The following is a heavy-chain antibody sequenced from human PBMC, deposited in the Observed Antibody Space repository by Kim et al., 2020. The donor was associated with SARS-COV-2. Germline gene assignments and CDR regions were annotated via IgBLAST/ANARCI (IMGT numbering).Heavy chain of an antibody. D-gene: IGHD3-10*01. J-gene: IGHJ6*02. V-gene: IGHV3-23*01. CDR1: GFTFSSDA. CDR2: ITSGGTT. Sequence: GGSLRLSCAASGFTFSSDALNWVRQAPGKGLEWVSTITSGGTTLYADSVKGRFTISRDNSKNTLYLQMNSLRAEDTAVYYCAKGNSYYGFRHGIDVWGQGTTVTVSS. CDR3: AKGNSYYGFRHGIDV.